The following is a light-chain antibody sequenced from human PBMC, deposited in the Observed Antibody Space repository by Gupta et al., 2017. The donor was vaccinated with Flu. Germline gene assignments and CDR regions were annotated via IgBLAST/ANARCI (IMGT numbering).Light chain of an antibody. J-gene: IGLJ3*02. Sequence: QSALTQSRSVSGSPVQSVTIYCTGTSRDVGGYNYVSCYQRHPAKPHKLMIYDVSKRTAGVPYRFSVSKSGNTASLTISELQAEDEADYYCGSYAGSYTWVFGGGTKLTVL. CDR2: DVS. V-gene: IGLV2-11*01. CDR1: SRDVGGYNY. CDR3: GSYAGSYTWV.